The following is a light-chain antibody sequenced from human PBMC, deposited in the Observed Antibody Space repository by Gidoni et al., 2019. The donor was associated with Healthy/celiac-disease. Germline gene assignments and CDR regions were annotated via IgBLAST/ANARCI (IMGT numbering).Light chain of an antibody. CDR1: QSVSSY. CDR3: QQRSNWLRT. V-gene: IGKV3-11*01. J-gene: IGKJ3*01. Sequence: DIVLTQSPATLSLSPGERATLSCRDSQSVSSYLAWYQQKPGQAPRLLIYDASNRATGIPARFSGSGSGTDFTLTISSLEPEDFAVYYCQQRSNWLRTFGPGTKVDIK. CDR2: DAS.